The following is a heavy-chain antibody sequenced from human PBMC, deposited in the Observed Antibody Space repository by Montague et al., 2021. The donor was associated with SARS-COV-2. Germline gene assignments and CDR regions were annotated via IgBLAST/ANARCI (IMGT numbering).Heavy chain of an antibody. CDR1: GFTYSKNC. Sequence: SLRLSCAASGFTYSKNCVHWVRQAPGKGLEWVASIWNDGRKKYHEDFVKGRNNLTRDNSNNMLYLQMDSLRAEDAAVYYCVGDPGDPDSFDYWGQGTLVTVSS. CDR2: IWNDGRKK. CDR3: VGDPGDPDSFDY. V-gene: IGHV3-33*08. J-gene: IGHJ4*02. D-gene: IGHD7-27*01.